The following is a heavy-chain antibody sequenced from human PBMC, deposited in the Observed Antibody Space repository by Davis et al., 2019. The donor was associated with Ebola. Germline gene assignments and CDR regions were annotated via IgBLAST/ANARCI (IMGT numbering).Heavy chain of an antibody. Sequence: SLKISCAASGFTFDDYAMHWVRQAPGKGLEWVSGISWNSGSIGYADSVKGRFTISRDNAKNSLYLQMNGLRAEDTAVYYCARDKGRDYGDFYFDYRGQGTLVTVSS. CDR2: ISWNSGSI. CDR1: GFTFDDYA. V-gene: IGHV3-9*01. CDR3: ARDKGRDYGDFYFDY. D-gene: IGHD4-17*01. J-gene: IGHJ4*02.